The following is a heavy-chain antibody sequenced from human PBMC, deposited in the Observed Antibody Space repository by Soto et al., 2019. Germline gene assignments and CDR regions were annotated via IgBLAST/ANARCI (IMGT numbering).Heavy chain of an antibody. V-gene: IGHV4-59*01. CDR3: ARAGAVWGSYPNWFDP. J-gene: IGHJ5*02. CDR2: IYYSGST. CDR1: GGSISSYY. Sequence: SETLSLTCTVSGGSISSYYWSWIRQPPGKGLEWIGYIYYSGSTNYNPSLKSRVTISVDTSKNQFSLKLSSVTAADTAVYYCARAGAVWGSYPNWFDPWGQGNLVTVSS. D-gene: IGHD3-16*02.